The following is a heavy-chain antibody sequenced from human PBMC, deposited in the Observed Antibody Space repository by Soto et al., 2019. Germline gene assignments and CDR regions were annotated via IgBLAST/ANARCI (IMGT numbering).Heavy chain of an antibody. J-gene: IGHJ6*02. CDR3: AKAIGSYYAVSDYYYYYGMDV. D-gene: IGHD1-26*01. Sequence: GGSLRLSCAASGFTFSSYAMSWVRQAPGKGLEWVSVISVSGGSTYYADSVKGRFTISRDNSKNTLYLQMNSLRAEDTAVYYCAKAIGSYYAVSDYYYYYGMDVWGQGTTVTVSS. CDR2: ISVSGGST. V-gene: IGHV3-23*01. CDR1: GFTFSSYA.